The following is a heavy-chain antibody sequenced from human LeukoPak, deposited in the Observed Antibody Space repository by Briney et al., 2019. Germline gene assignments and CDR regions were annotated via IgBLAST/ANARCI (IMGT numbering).Heavy chain of an antibody. V-gene: IGHV4-30-4*01. CDR3: ARATWEYYDSSGYYDY. Sequence: SETLSLTCTVSGGSISSGDYYWSWIRQPPGKGLEWIGYIYYSGSTYYNPSLKSRVTISVDTSKNQFSLKLSSVTAADTAVYYCARATWEYYDSSGYYDYWGQGTLVTASS. D-gene: IGHD3-22*01. CDR2: IYYSGST. J-gene: IGHJ4*02. CDR1: GGSISSGDYY.